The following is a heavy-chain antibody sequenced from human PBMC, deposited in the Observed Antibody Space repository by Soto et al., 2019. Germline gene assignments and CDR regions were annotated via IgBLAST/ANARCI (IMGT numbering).Heavy chain of an antibody. CDR2: IDPSDSQT. CDR1: GYSFAGYW. CDR3: ARLSQLVHDP. V-gene: IGHV5-10-1*01. Sequence: GESLKISCKGSGYSFAGYWITWVRQKPGKGLEWMGRIDPSDSQTYYSPSFRGHVTISATKSITTVFLQWSSLRASDTAMYYCARLSQLVHDPWGQGTLVTVSS. J-gene: IGHJ5*02. D-gene: IGHD6-13*01.